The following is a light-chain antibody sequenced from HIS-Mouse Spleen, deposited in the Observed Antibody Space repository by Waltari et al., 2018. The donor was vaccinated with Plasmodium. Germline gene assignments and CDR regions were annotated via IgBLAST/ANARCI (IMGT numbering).Light chain of an antibody. CDR3: QQRSNWPSLT. V-gene: IGKV3-11*01. CDR2: DAS. CDR1: QSVSSY. Sequence: TQSPSSFSASTGDRVTITCRASQSVSSYLAWYQQKPGQAPRLLIYDASNRATGIPARFSGSGSGTDFTLTISSLEPEDFAVYYCQQRSNWPSLTFGGGTKVEIK. J-gene: IGKJ4*01.